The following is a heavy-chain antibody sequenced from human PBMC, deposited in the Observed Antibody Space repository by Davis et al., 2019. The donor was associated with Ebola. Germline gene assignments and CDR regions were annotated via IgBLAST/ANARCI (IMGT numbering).Heavy chain of an antibody. Sequence: SVKVSCKASGGTFNSHAISWVRLAPGQGLEWMGGIIPIFVTPNYAQKFRGRVTIVADESTSTAYMELSNLRSEDTAVYYCARGVATIFTDWFDPWGQGTLVTVSS. CDR2: IIPIFVTP. D-gene: IGHD5-12*01. CDR1: GGTFNSHA. CDR3: ARGVATIFTDWFDP. J-gene: IGHJ5*02. V-gene: IGHV1-69*13.